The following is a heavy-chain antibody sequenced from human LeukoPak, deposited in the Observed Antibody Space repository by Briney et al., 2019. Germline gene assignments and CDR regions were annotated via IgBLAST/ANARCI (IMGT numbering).Heavy chain of an antibody. Sequence: ASVKVSCKASGYTFTSYGISWVRQAPGQGLEWMGWISAYNGNTNYAQKFQGRVTMTRDTSISTAYMELSRLRSDDTAVYYCATGDYYGSGSYYHYYYYMDVWGKGTTVTVSS. J-gene: IGHJ6*03. CDR3: ATGDYYGSGSYYHYYYYMDV. D-gene: IGHD3-10*01. CDR2: ISAYNGNT. CDR1: GYTFTSYG. V-gene: IGHV1-18*01.